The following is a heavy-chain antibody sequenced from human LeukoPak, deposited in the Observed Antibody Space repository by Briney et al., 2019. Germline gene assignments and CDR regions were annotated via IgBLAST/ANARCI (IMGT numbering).Heavy chain of an antibody. CDR3: AREPYYYDSSGYVSDY. CDR1: GFIFSDYY. V-gene: IGHV3-11*01. J-gene: IGHJ4*02. D-gene: IGHD3-22*01. CDR2: ISSSGSFI. Sequence: GGSLRLSCTASGFIFSDYYMSWIRQAPGKGPEWVSYISSSGSFIYYADSVKGRFTISRDNAKNSPYLQMNSLRAEDTAVYYCAREPYYYDSSGYVSDYWGQGTLVTVSS.